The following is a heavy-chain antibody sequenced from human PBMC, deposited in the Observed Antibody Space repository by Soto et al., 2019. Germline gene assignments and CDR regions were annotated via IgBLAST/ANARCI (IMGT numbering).Heavy chain of an antibody. CDR2: IYHSGST. J-gene: IGHJ5*02. V-gene: IGHV4-31*03. Sequence: QVQLQESGPGLVKPSQTLSLSCTVSGDSISRGGYYWNWIRQHPRKGLEWIGYIYHSGSTNYNPSLKSRVTISVDPSKNQLSLELTNVTAADTAVYYCVRDGAGAYVLGWFGPWGQGILVTVSS. CDR1: GDSISRGGYY. CDR3: VRDGAGAYVLGWFGP. D-gene: IGHD2-21*01.